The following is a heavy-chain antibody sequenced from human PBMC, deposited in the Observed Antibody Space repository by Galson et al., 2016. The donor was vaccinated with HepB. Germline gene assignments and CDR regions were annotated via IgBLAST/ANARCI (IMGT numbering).Heavy chain of an antibody. CDR1: GFSVSDNY. CDR3: ARALGGFCSGGSCYSGRPHGMDV. V-gene: IGHV3-53*01. J-gene: IGHJ6*02. CDR2: NYSGSGGNT. D-gene: IGHD2-15*01. Sequence: FLRLSCAASGFSVSDNYLSRVRQAPGQGLEWVSVNYSGSGGNTYYAGPVKGPLTISRDNSKITLYLQMNSLGAEDTSIYHCARALGGFCSGGSCYSGRPHGMDVWGQGTTVTVSS.